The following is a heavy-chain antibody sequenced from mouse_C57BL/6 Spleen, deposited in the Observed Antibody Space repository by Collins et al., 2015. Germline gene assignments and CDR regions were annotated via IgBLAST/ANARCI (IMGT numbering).Heavy chain of an antibody. D-gene: IGHD1-1*01. CDR2: IDPYYGGT. CDR1: GYSFTGYN. CDR3: ARSRGYYGLDY. Sequence: EVQLQQSGPELEKPGASVKISCKASGYSFTGYNMNWVKESNGKSLEWIGEIDPYYGGTSYKQKFEGKATLTVDKSSSTAYMQLKSLTSEDSAVYYCARSRGYYGLDYWGQGTTLTVSS. J-gene: IGHJ2*01. V-gene: IGHV1-39*01.